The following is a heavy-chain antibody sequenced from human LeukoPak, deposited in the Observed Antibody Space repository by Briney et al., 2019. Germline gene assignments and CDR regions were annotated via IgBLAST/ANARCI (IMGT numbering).Heavy chain of an antibody. D-gene: IGHD3-3*01. Sequence: SETLSLTCSVSGGSINNYYWSWIRQPPGKGLEWIGYIYYSGSTNYNPSLKSRVTISVDTSKNQSSLKLSSVTAADTAVYYCARVPPDFWSGYPPPHFDYWGQGTLVTVSS. J-gene: IGHJ4*02. CDR2: IYYSGST. CDR1: GGSINNYY. CDR3: ARVPPDFWSGYPPPHFDY. V-gene: IGHV4-59*01.